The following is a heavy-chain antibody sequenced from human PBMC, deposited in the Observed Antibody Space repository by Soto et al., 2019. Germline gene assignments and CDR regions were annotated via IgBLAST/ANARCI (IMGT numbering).Heavy chain of an antibody. Sequence: ASVKVSCKSSGYTFTGQYIHWVRQAPGQGLEWMGWINPNSGGTNYAQKFQGWVTMTRDTSISTAYMELSRLRSDDTAVYYCARGYCSRTSCHFGYWGQGTLVTVS. D-gene: IGHD2-2*01. J-gene: IGHJ4*02. CDR1: GYTFTGQY. V-gene: IGHV1-2*04. CDR3: ARGYCSRTSCHFGY. CDR2: INPNSGGT.